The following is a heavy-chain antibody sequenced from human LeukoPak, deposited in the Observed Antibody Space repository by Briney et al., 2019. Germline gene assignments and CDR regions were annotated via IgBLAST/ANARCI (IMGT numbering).Heavy chain of an antibody. J-gene: IGHJ4*02. D-gene: IGHD3-10*01. V-gene: IGHV3-23*01. Sequence: GGSLRLSCAASGFTFSSYAMSWVRQAPGKGLEWVSAISGSGGSTYYADSVKGRFTISRDNSKNTLYLQMNSLRAEDTAVYYCAKDQLWFGELSSFDYWGQGTLVTVSS. CDR3: AKDQLWFGELSSFDY. CDR2: ISGSGGST. CDR1: GFTFSSYA.